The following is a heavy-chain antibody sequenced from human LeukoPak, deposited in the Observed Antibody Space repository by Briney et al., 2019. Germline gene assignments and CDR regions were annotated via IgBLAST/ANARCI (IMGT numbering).Heavy chain of an antibody. J-gene: IGHJ5*02. V-gene: IGHV1-46*01. CDR3: AREAITIFGLVRTQTTKGPHRFDP. CDR1: GYTFTSYH. Sequence: PSVKVSCKASGYTFTSYHMHWVRQAPGQGLEWMGIINPSGGSTNYAQRFRGRVTMTRDMSTGTVYMELSSLTSEDTAVYYCAREAITIFGLVRTQTTKGPHRFDPWGQGTLVTVSS. CDR2: INPSGGST. D-gene: IGHD3-3*01.